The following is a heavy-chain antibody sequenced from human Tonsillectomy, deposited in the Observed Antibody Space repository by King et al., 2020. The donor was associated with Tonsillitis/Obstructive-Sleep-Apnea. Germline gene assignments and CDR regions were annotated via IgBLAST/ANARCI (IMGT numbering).Heavy chain of an antibody. CDR3: ARDSMSHYYDSSGYYTFTY. Sequence: VQLVESGAEVKKPGASVKVSCTASGYTFTNYGISWVRQAPGQGLEWMAWISAHNGHTNYAQKLQGRVTMTTDTSTSTAYMELRSLRSDDTAVYYCARDSMSHYYDSSGYYTFTYWGQGTLVTVSA. J-gene: IGHJ4*02. D-gene: IGHD3-22*01. CDR2: ISAHNGHT. CDR1: GYTFTNYG. V-gene: IGHV1-18*01.